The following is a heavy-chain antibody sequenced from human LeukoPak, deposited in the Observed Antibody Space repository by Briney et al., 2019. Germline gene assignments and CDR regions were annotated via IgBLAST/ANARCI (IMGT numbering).Heavy chain of an antibody. CDR3: AKEDNVAATGDV. CDR2: ISSSSSYI. Sequence: KPGGSLRLSCAASGFTFSSYSMNWVRQAPGKGLEWVSSISSSSSYIYYADSVKGRFTISRDNAKNSLYLQMNSLRAEDTGFYYCAKEDNVAATGDVWGQGTLVTVSS. J-gene: IGHJ4*02. V-gene: IGHV3-21*01. D-gene: IGHD6-13*01. CDR1: GFTFSSYS.